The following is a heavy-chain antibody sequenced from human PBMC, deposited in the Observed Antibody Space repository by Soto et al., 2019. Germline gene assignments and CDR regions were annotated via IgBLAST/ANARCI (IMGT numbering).Heavy chain of an antibody. D-gene: IGHD2-15*01. V-gene: IGHV5-51*01. CDR1: GYRFSSYW. CDR2: IYPGDSDT. CDR3: ARLNHCSGGSCYPVLYYYYGMDV. Sequence: LGESLKISCQGSGYRFSSYWIAWVRQMPGKGLEWMGIIYPGDSDTRYSPSFQGQVTISADKSISTAYLQWSSLKASDTAMYYCARLNHCSGGSCYPVLYYYYGMDVWGQGTTVTVSS. J-gene: IGHJ6*02.